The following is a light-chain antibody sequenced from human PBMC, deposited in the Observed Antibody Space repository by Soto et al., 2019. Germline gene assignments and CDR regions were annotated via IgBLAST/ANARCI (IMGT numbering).Light chain of an antibody. Sequence: HSALTQPASVSGSPGQSITISCTGTTSDVGSYNYVSWYQQHPGKAPKLMIYDVSNRPAGVSSRFSGSKSGSTASLTISGLQPEDEADYYCNSYTSTSTYVFGTGTKVTVL. CDR2: DVS. CDR1: TSDVGSYNY. CDR3: NSYTSTSTYV. V-gene: IGLV2-14*01. J-gene: IGLJ1*01.